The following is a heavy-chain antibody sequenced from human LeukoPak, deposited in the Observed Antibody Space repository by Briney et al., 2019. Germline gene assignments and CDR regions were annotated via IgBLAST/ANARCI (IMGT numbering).Heavy chain of an antibody. CDR1: GGSISSSSFY. D-gene: IGHD3-3*01. Sequence: PSETLSLTCTVSGGSISSSSFYWGWIRQPPGKGLEWIGSMHYSGSTHYNPSLKSRVTISADASKNQFSLKLSSVTAADTAVYYCARLSGFLEWLSDAFDIWGQGTMVTVSS. V-gene: IGHV4-39*07. J-gene: IGHJ3*02. CDR3: ARLSGFLEWLSDAFDI. CDR2: MHYSGST.